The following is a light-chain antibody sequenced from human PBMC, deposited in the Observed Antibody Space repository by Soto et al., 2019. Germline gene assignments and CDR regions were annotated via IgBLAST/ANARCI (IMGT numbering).Light chain of an antibody. Sequence: QSVLTQPASVSGSPGQSITISCTGTSSDVAGYNYVSWYQHHPGKAPKLMIYEVTNRPSGVSNRFSGSKSGNTASLIISGLQAEDEADYYCSSYTSSSPLYVLGNGTKGTVL. CDR3: SSYTSSSPLYV. CDR2: EVT. J-gene: IGLJ1*01. V-gene: IGLV2-14*01. CDR1: SSDVAGYNY.